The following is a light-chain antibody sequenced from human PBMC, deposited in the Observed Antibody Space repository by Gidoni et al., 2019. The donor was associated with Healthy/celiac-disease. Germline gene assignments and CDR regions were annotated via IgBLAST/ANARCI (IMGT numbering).Light chain of an antibody. V-gene: IGKV3-20*01. Sequence: EIVLTQSPGTLSLSPGERATLSCRASQSVSSSDLAWYQQKPGQAPRLRIYGASSRATGIPDRFSGSGSGTDVTLTISRLEPEDFAVYYCQQYGSSPWTFGQGTKVEIK. J-gene: IGKJ1*01. CDR3: QQYGSSPWT. CDR2: GAS. CDR1: QSVSSSD.